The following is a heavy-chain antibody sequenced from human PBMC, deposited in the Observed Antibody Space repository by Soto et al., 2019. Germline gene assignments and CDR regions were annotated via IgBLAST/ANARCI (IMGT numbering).Heavy chain of an antibody. D-gene: IGHD6-19*01. Sequence: SVKVACKASVGTFSSYAISWVRQAPGQGLEWMGGIIPIFGTANYAQKFQGRVTITADKSTSTAYMELSSLSAEDTAVYYCARGPLTSGWYKAVKAGFDYCGQRTPVIVSA. CDR3: ARGPLTSGWYKAVKAGFDY. J-gene: IGHJ4*02. CDR1: VGTFSSYA. CDR2: IIPIFGTA. V-gene: IGHV1-69*06.